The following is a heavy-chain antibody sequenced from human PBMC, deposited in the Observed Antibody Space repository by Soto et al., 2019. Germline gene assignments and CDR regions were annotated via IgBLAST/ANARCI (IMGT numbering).Heavy chain of an antibody. CDR1: GFSFSSYG. V-gene: IGHV3-33*01. J-gene: IGHJ6*02. D-gene: IGHD6-13*01. CDR3: ARGSIVAAEYGMDV. Sequence: AHLVESGGKLVQPGGSLRLSCAASGFSFSSYGMHWVRQAPGKGLEWVAVIWHDGSKKYYADSVKGRLIISRDNSKNTLYVQINSLRAEDTAVYFCARGSIVAAEYGMDVWGQGTTVTVS. CDR2: IWHDGSKK.